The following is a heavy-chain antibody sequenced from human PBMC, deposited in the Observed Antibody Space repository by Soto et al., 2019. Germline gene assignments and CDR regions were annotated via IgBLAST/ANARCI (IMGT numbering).Heavy chain of an antibody. CDR3: ARESEDLTSNFDY. Sequence: GGSLRLSCAASGFTFTRYSMNWVRQAPGKGLEWVSSISSTTNYIYYADSMKGRFTVSRDNAKNSVYLEMNSLSAKDTAVYYCARESEDLTSNFDYWGQGTLVTVSS. CDR1: GFTFTRYS. V-gene: IGHV3-21*01. J-gene: IGHJ4*02. CDR2: ISSTTNYI.